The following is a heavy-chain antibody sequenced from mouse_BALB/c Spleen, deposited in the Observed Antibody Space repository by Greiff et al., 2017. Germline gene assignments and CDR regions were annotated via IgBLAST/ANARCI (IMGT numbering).Heavy chain of an antibody. J-gene: IGHJ4*01. CDR1: GYAFSSYW. Sequence: VQLQQSGAELVRPGSSVKISCKASGYAFSSYWMNWVKQRPGQGLEWIGQIYPGDGDTNYNGKSKGKATLTADKSSSTAYMQLSSLTSEDSAVYFCAREDGNHYYAMDYWGQGTSVTVSS. CDR3: AREDGNHYYAMDY. CDR2: IYPGDGDT. V-gene: IGHV1-80*01. D-gene: IGHD2-1*01.